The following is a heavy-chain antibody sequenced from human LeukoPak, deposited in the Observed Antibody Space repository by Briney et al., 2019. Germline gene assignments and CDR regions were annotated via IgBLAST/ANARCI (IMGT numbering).Heavy chain of an antibody. CDR2: INSDGSST. D-gene: IGHD1-26*01. Sequence: GGSLRLSCAASGFTFSSYWMHWVRQAPGKGLVWVSRINSDGSSTSYADSVKGRFTISRDNAKDTLYLQMNSLRAEDTAVYYCARSGSGYSHYYYMDVWGKGTTVTVSS. CDR3: ARSGSGYSHYYYMDV. CDR1: GFTFSSYW. J-gene: IGHJ6*03. V-gene: IGHV3-74*01.